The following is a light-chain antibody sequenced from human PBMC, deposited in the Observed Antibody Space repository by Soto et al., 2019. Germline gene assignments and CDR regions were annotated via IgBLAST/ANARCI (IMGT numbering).Light chain of an antibody. V-gene: IGKV3-11*01. CDR2: DAS. CDR3: QQYSSYPLT. J-gene: IGKJ4*01. Sequence: EIVLTQSPATLSLSPGERATLSCRASQSVSSYLAWYQQKPGQAPRLLIYDASNWATGIPARFSGGGSGTDFTLTISRLEPEDFAVYYCQQYSSYPLTFGGGTKVDIK. CDR1: QSVSSY.